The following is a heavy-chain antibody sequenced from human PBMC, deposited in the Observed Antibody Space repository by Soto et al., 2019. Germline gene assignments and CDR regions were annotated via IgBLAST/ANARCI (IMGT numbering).Heavy chain of an antibody. CDR3: ARVWESTSSGPTWFDP. CDR2: IIPIFGTA. Sequence: SVKLSCNAFGGPFISYAIIWVRQSPGQGLEWMGGIIPIFGTANYAQKFQGRVTITADESTSTAYMELSSLRSEDTAVYYCARVWESTSSGPTWFDPWGQGTLVTVSS. J-gene: IGHJ5*02. CDR1: GGPFISYA. V-gene: IGHV1-69*13. D-gene: IGHD6-6*01.